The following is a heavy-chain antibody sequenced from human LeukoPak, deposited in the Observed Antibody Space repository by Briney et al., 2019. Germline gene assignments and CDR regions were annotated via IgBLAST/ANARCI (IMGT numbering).Heavy chain of an antibody. J-gene: IGHJ6*02. CDR2: IIPILGIA. Sequence: SVKVSCKASGGTFSSYAISWVRQAPGQGLEWMGRIIPILGIANYAQKFQGRVTITADKSTSTAYMELSSLRAEDTAVYYCARDHLHYYDSSGYTINYYYGMDVWGQGTTVTVSS. D-gene: IGHD3-22*01. CDR1: GGTFSSYA. V-gene: IGHV1-69*04. CDR3: ARDHLHYYDSSGYTINYYYGMDV.